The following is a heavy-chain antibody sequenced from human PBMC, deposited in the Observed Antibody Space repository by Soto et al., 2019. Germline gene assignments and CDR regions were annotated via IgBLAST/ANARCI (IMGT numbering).Heavy chain of an antibody. V-gene: IGHV1-58*02. Sequence: QMQLVQSGPEVKKPGTSVKVSCKASGYTFTSSAIQWVRQARGQRLEWIGWVVVGSGSTNYAPKFQERVTITRDVATRTSYMELSNLRSEDTALYYCAADSGDDSTGYGADSWGQGTLVTVSS. CDR3: AADSGDDSTGYGADS. CDR1: GYTFTSSA. J-gene: IGHJ4*02. CDR2: VVVGSGST. D-gene: IGHD3-22*01.